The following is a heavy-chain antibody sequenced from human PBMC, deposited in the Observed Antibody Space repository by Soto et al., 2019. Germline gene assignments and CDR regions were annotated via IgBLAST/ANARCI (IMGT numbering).Heavy chain of an antibody. Sequence: QGQLQQSGPGLVKPSQTLSLTCAISGDSVSSDITSWNWIRQSPSRGLECLGRTYYRSKWFHDYAASVKSRITINPDTSKNQFCLELNSMTPEDTAVYYCARGNALDVWGQGTVVTVSS. CDR3: ARGNALDV. CDR2: TYYRSKWFH. D-gene: IGHD3-10*01. CDR1: GDSVSSDITS. J-gene: IGHJ3*01. V-gene: IGHV6-1*01.